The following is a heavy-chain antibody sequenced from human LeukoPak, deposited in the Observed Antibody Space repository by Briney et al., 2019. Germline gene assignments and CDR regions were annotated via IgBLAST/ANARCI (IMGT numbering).Heavy chain of an antibody. J-gene: IGHJ6*03. CDR3: ARVRGYYGSGSYYYYYYMDV. V-gene: IGHV3-23*01. CDR1: GFTFSSYA. CDR2: ISGSGGST. D-gene: IGHD3-10*01. Sequence: PGGSLRLSCAASGFTFSSYAMSWVRQAPGKGLEWVSAISGSGGSTYYADSVKGRFTISRDNSKNTLYLQMNSLRAEDTAVYYCARVRGYYGSGSYYYYYYMDVWGKGTTVTISS.